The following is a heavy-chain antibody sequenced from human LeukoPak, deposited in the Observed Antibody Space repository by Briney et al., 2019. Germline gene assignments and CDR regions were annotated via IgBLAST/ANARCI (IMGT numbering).Heavy chain of an antibody. V-gene: IGHV4-59*01. CDR1: XGSIXXXY. J-gene: IGHJ5*02. Sequence: PXXTLSLTXTXXXGSIXXXYWSWIRQPPGKGLEWIGYIYYSGSTDYNPSLRSRVTISVDTCKNKFSLKLSSVTAADTAVYYCAGGRPQGWFDHWGQGTLVTVSS. CDR3: AGGRPQGWFDH. D-gene: IGHD3-16*01. CDR2: IYYSGST.